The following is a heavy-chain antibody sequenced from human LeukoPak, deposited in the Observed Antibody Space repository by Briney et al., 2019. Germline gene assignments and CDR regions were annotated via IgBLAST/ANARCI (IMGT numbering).Heavy chain of an antibody. CDR3: AREARPCSGGSCYSYYFDY. CDR2: IYYSGST. D-gene: IGHD2-15*01. V-gene: IGHV4-59*12. J-gene: IGHJ4*02. Sequence: SETLSLTCTVSGGSISSYYWSWIRQPPGKGLEWIGYIYYSGSTNYNPSLKSRVTISVDTSKNQFSLKLSSVTAADTAVYYCAREARPCSGGSCYSYYFDYWGQGTLVTVSS. CDR1: GGSISSYY.